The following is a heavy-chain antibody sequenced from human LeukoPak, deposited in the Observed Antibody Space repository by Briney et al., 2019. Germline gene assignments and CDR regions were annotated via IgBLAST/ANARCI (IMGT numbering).Heavy chain of an antibody. CDR3: ARDSIDYYGSGSCFDY. D-gene: IGHD3-10*01. V-gene: IGHV3-30*03. CDR1: GFTFRNYG. Sequence: GGSLRLSCAASGFTFRNYGMHWVRQAPGKGLEWISFISYDGDYKYYADSVKGRFTISRDNSKNTLYLQMNSLRAEDTAVYYCARDSIDYYGSGSCFDYWGQGTLVTVSS. J-gene: IGHJ4*02. CDR2: ISYDGDYK.